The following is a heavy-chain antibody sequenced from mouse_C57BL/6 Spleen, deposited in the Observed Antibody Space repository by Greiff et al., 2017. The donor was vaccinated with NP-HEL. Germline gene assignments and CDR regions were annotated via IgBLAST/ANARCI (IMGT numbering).Heavy chain of an antibody. CDR1: GYTFTSYW. J-gene: IGHJ2*01. CDR3: AREGGSSSDY. Sequence: VQLQQSGAELVKPGASVKLSCKASGYTFTSYWMHWVKQRPGQGLEWIGMIHPNSGSTNYNEKFKSKATLTVDKSSSTAYMQLSSLTSEDSAVYYCAREGGSSSDYWGQGTTLTVSS. V-gene: IGHV1-64*01. CDR2: IHPNSGST. D-gene: IGHD1-1*01.